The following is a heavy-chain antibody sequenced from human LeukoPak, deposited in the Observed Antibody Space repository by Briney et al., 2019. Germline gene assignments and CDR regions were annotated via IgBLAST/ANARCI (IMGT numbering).Heavy chain of an antibody. V-gene: IGHV3-30-3*01. CDR2: ISYDGSNK. J-gene: IGHJ4*02. CDR1: GFTFSSYA. Sequence: GRSLRLSYAASGFTFSSYAMHWVRQATGKGLEWVAVISYDGSNKCYADSVKGRFTISRDNSKNTLYLQMNSLRAEDTAVYYCARDLKIVGATHFDYWGQGTLVTVSS. D-gene: IGHD1-26*01. CDR3: ARDLKIVGATHFDY.